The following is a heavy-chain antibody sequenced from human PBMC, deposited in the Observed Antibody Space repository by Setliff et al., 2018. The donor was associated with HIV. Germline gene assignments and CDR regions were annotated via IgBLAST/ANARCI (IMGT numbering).Heavy chain of an antibody. J-gene: IGHJ2*01. CDR3: ARDLYYYDSSSYLRWYFDL. D-gene: IGHD3-22*01. V-gene: IGHV4-31*03. CDR1: GGSISSGDYS. Sequence: LSLTCTVSGGSISSGDYSWSWIRQHPGKGLEWIGYIYYSGSTYYNPSLKSRLTISVDTSKNQFSLKLSSVTAADTAVYYCARDLYYYDSSSYLRWYFDLWGRGTLVNVSS. CDR2: IYYSGST.